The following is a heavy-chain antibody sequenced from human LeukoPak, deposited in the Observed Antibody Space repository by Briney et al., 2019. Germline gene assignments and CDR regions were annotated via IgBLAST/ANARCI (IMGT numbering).Heavy chain of an antibody. CDR1: GFTFNNYW. CDR2: IKPDGGDK. Sequence: GGSLRLCCAAAGFTFNNYWVSYVRQDPGKRREWVANIKPDGGDKYYVGSVKGRFTISRDKDKNSMCLQMNSLRAEDTAVYYCARERGWELPSSFDSWGQGTLVTVSS. CDR3: ARERGWELPSSFDS. V-gene: IGHV3-7*01. D-gene: IGHD1-26*01. J-gene: IGHJ4*02.